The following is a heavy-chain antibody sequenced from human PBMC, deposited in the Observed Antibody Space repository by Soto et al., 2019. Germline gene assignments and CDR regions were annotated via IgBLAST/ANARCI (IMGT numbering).Heavy chain of an antibody. Sequence: QVQLVQSGAEVKKPGASVKVSCKASGYTFTSYDINWVRQATGQGLEWMGWMNPNSGNTGYAQKFQGRVTMTRNTSISTAYMELSSLRSDDTAVYYCAGGRSGWFRPRGYFDLWGRGTLVTVSS. J-gene: IGHJ2*01. CDR3: AGGRSGWFRPRGYFDL. CDR1: GYTFTSYD. V-gene: IGHV1-8*01. D-gene: IGHD6-19*01. CDR2: MNPNSGNT.